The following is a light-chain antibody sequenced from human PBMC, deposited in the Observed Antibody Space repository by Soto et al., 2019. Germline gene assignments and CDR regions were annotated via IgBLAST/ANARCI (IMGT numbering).Light chain of an antibody. CDR3: QHSWT. CDR2: DAS. CDR1: QSISSW. V-gene: IGKV1-5*01. J-gene: IGKJ1*01. Sequence: DIHMTQSPSTLSASVGDRVTITCRASQSISSWLAWYQQKPGKAPKLLIYDASSLESGVPSRFSGSGSGTEFTLTISSLQPDDFATYYCQHSWTFGQGTKVDI.